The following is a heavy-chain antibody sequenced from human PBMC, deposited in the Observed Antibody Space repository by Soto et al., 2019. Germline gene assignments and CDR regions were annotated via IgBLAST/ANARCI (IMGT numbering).Heavy chain of an antibody. V-gene: IGHV3-30-3*01. Sequence: LRLSCAASGFTFSSYAMHWVRQAPGKGLEWVAVISYDGSNKYYADSVKGRFTISRDNSKNTLYLQMNSLRAEDTAVYYCARDRSTMIVVVITTDGFDYWGQGTLVTVSS. CDR3: ARDRSTMIVVVITTDGFDY. CDR1: GFTFSSYA. CDR2: ISYDGSNK. D-gene: IGHD3-22*01. J-gene: IGHJ4*02.